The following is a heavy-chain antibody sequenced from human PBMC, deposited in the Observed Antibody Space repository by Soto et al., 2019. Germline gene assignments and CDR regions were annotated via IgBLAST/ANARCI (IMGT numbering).Heavy chain of an antibody. V-gene: IGHV4-31*03. CDR3: ARAGSSGYYFDY. CDR1: GGSISSGTYY. Sequence: QVQLQESGPGLVKPSQTLSLTCTVSGGSISSGTYYWSWIRQHPGKGLEWLGYIYISGTTYYNPSLTSRXXTXLXPSKNQFSLKLSSVTAADTAVYYCARAGSSGYYFDYWGQGTLVTVSS. CDR2: IYISGTT. D-gene: IGHD3-22*01. J-gene: IGHJ4*02.